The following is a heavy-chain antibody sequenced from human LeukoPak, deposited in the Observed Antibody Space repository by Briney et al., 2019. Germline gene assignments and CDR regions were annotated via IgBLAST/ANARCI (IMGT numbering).Heavy chain of an antibody. CDR2: MSPNNGYT. CDR1: GYTFTSYD. D-gene: IGHD5-12*01. J-gene: IGHJ4*02. V-gene: IGHV1-8*01. CDR3: ARGLATMTTGGY. Sequence: ASVKVSCKASGYTFTSYDINWVRQAAGQGLEWMGWMSPNNGYTGYAPSFQGRVTMTRDTSIDTAYMELSSLTSDDTAVYYCARGLATMTTGGYWGQGTLVTVSS.